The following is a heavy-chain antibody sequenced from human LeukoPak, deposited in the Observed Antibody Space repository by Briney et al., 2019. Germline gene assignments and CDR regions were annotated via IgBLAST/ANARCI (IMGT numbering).Heavy chain of an antibody. D-gene: IGHD3-22*01. J-gene: IGHJ4*02. V-gene: IGHV6-1*01. CDR3: AKDSPYDSSEGY. CDR2: TYYRSKWYN. CDR1: GDSVSSNSAA. Sequence: SQTLSLTCAISGDSVSSNSAAWNWIRQSPSRGLEWLGRTYYRSKWYNDYAISVQSRITINPDTVKNQFSLQLNSVTPEDTAVYYCAKDSPYDSSEGYWGQGTLVTVSS.